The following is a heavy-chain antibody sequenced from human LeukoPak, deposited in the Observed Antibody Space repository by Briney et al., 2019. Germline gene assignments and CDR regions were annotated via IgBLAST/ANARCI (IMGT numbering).Heavy chain of an antibody. V-gene: IGHV4-34*01. CDR1: GGSFSGYY. CDR3: AKVREDYNDAFDI. D-gene: IGHD4-11*01. CDR2: INHSGST. J-gene: IGHJ3*02. Sequence: SETLSLTCAVYGGSFSGYYWSWIRQPPGKGLEWIGEINHSGSTNYNPSLKSRVTISVDTSKNQFSLKLSSVTAAHTAAYYCAKVREDYNDAFDIWGQGKMVTVSS.